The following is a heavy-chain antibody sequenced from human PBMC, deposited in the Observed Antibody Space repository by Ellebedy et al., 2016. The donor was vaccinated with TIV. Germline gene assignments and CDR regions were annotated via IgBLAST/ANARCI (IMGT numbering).Heavy chain of an antibody. V-gene: IGHV4-31*11. CDR1: GGSFSGYY. CDR3: VRREVGELAYYGMDV. J-gene: IGHJ6*02. D-gene: IGHD1-26*01. Sequence: SETLSLXCAVYGGSFSGYYWSWIRQHPGKGLEWIGYIYYSGSTYYNPSLKSRVTISVDTSKNQFSLKLSSVTAADTAVYYCVRREVGELAYYGMDVWGQGTTVTVSS. CDR2: IYYSGST.